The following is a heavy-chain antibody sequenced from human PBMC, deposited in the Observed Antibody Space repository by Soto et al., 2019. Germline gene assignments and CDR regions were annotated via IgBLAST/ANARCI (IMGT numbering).Heavy chain of an antibody. V-gene: IGHV3-20*01. J-gene: IGHJ5*02. CDR2: INWNGGST. Sequence: GGSLRLSCAASGFTFDDYGMSWVRQAPGKGLEWVSGINWNGGSTGYADSVKGRFTISRDNAKNSLYLQMNSLRAEDTALYHCARAPDCSGGSCYPNNWFDPWGQGTLVTVSS. CDR1: GFTFDDYG. CDR3: ARAPDCSGGSCYPNNWFDP. D-gene: IGHD2-15*01.